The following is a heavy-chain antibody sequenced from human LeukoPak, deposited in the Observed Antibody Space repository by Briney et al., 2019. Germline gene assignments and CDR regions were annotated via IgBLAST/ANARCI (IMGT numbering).Heavy chain of an antibody. Sequence: GGSLRLSCAASGFDFSKFDMSWVRQAPGKGLEWVANIKQDGSGKYYVDSVKGRFTISRDNAKNSLYLQMNSLRAEDTAVYYCARDLERGFGDYWGQGTLVTVSS. CDR1: GFDFSKFD. J-gene: IGHJ4*02. D-gene: IGHD3-10*01. CDR3: ARDLERGFGDY. V-gene: IGHV3-7*01. CDR2: IKQDGSGK.